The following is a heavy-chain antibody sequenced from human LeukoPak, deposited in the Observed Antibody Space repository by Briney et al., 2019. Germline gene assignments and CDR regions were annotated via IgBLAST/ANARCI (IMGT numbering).Heavy chain of an antibody. Sequence: GASVKVSCKASGGTFSSYAISWVRQAPGQGLEWMGGIIPIFGTANYAQKFQGRVTITTDESTSTAYMELSSLRSEDTAVYYCARARFQAFDAFGIWGQGTMVTVSS. V-gene: IGHV1-69*05. J-gene: IGHJ3*02. CDR3: ARARFQAFDAFGI. CDR2: IIPIFGTA. CDR1: GGTFSSYA. D-gene: IGHD2-21*01.